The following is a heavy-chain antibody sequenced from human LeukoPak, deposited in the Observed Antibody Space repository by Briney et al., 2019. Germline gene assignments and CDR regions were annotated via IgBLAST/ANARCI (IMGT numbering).Heavy chain of an antibody. CDR1: GGTFSSYA. V-gene: IGHV1-69*05. CDR3: ARRSDPDYYDSSGYYDY. CDR2: IIPIFGTA. J-gene: IGHJ4*02. D-gene: IGHD3-22*01. Sequence: ASVKVSCKASGGTFSSYAISWVRQAPEQGLEWMGGIIPIFGTANYAQKFQGRVTITTDESTSTAYMELSSLRSEDTAVYYCARRSDPDYYDSSGYYDYWGQGTLVTVSS.